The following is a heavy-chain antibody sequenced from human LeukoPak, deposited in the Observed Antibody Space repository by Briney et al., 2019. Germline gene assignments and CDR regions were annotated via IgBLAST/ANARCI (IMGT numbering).Heavy chain of an antibody. D-gene: IGHD4-17*01. J-gene: IGHJ4*02. V-gene: IGHV3-23*02. CDR2: INSAGST. CDR3: AKDQNTVATAPFDY. CDR1: GFTFSSYA. Sequence: PGGSLTLSCAASGFTFSSYAMSWVRQAPGKGLEWVSAINSAGSTYYGDSVRGRFTISRDNSKNVLHLQMNSLRAEDTALYYCAKDQNTVATAPFDYWGQGTLVTVSS.